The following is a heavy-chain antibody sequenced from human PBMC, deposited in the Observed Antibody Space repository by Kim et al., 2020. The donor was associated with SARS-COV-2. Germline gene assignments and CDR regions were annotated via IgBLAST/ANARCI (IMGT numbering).Heavy chain of an antibody. J-gene: IGHJ4*02. CDR1: GDSINSGLYY. CDR3: ARVIAVAGIPDY. Sequence: SETLSLTCTVSGDSINSGLYYWAWIRQPPGKGLDWIGFVYHRGTTYYNPSLKSRVTISIDTSKNQFSLNLSSVTAADTAVYYCARVIAVAGIPDYWGQGTLVTVS. V-gene: IGHV4-39*01. CDR2: VYHRGTT. D-gene: IGHD6-19*01.